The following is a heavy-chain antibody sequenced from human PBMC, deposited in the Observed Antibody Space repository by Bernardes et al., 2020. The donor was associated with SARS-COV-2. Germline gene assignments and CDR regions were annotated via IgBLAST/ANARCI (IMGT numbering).Heavy chain of an antibody. V-gene: IGHV1-2*04. D-gene: IGHD6-13*01. Sequence: ASVEVSCKASGYTFTGYYMHWVRQAPGQGLEWMGWINPNRGGTNYEQKFQGWVTMTRDTSISTAYMELSRQRSDDTAVYYCARDLQLNAAGTRYYYGMDVWGKGTTVTVSS. J-gene: IGHJ6*04. CDR2: INPNRGGT. CDR3: ARDLQLNAAGTRYYYGMDV. CDR1: GYTFTGYY.